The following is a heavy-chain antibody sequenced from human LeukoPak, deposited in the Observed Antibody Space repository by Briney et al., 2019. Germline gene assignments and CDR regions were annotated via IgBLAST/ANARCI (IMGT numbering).Heavy chain of an antibody. Sequence: SVKVSCKASGGTFSSYAISWVRQAPGQGLEWMGGIIPIFGTANYAQKFQGRVTITTDESTSTAYMELSSLRSEDTAVYYCAREAGGYCSSTSCYSIDYWGQGTLVTVSS. D-gene: IGHD2-2*01. CDR3: AREAGGYCSSTSCYSIDY. V-gene: IGHV1-69*05. CDR1: GGTFSSYA. J-gene: IGHJ4*02. CDR2: IIPIFGTA.